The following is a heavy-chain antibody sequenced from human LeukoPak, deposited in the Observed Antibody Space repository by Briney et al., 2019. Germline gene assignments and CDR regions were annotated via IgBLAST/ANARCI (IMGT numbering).Heavy chain of an antibody. CDR2: NNHSGST. V-gene: IGHV4-34*01. CDR1: GGSSSGYY. Sequence: SETLSLTCVLYGGSSSGYYWSWIRQPPGKGLEWIGENNHSGSTNYNPSLKSRVTISVDTSKNQFSLKLSSVTAADTAVYYCARKRVVIDYWGQGTLVTVSS. J-gene: IGHJ4*02. CDR3: ARKRVVIDY. D-gene: IGHD3-3*01.